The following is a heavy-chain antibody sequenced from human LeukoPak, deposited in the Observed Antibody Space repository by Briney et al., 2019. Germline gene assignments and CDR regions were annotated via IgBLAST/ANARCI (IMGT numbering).Heavy chain of an antibody. CDR2: IIPIFGTA. CDR1: GGTFSSYA. CDR3: ASSPRGIVGAPQLDFDY. J-gene: IGHJ4*02. V-gene: IGHV1-69*05. Sequence: GASVKVSCKASGGTFSSYAISWVRQAPGQGLEWMGRIIPIFGTANYAQKLQGRVTMTTDTSTSTAYMELRSLRSDDTAVYYCASSPRGIVGAPQLDFDYWGQGTLVTVSS. D-gene: IGHD1-26*01.